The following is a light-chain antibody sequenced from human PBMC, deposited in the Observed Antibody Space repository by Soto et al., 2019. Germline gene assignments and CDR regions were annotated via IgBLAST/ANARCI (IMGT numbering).Light chain of an antibody. CDR3: CSYAGGGTYV. Sequence: QAVVTQPASVSGSPGQSITISCTGTINDVGTYNLVSWFQQHPGKAPKLMIYEVTERPSGVSNRFSGSKSGNAASLTISGLQAEDEADYHCCSYAGGGTYVFGTGTKVTV. CDR2: EVT. CDR1: INDVGTYNL. J-gene: IGLJ1*01. V-gene: IGLV2-23*02.